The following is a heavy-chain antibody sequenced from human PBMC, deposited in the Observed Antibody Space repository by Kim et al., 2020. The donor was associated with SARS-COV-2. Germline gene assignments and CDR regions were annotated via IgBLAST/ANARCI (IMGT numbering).Heavy chain of an antibody. CDR3: AKKLFGSTSPDYYYYGMDV. J-gene: IGHJ6*02. CDR1: GFTFSSYA. CDR2: ISGSGGST. D-gene: IGHD2-2*01. Sequence: GGSLRLSCAASGFTFSSYAMSWVRQAPGKGLEWVSAISGSGGSTYYADSVKGRFTISRDNSKNTLYLQMNSLRAEDTAVYYCAKKLFGSTSPDYYYYGMDVWGQGTTVTVSS. V-gene: IGHV3-23*01.